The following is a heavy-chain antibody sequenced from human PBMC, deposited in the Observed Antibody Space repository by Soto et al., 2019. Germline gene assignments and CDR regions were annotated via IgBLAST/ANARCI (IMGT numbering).Heavy chain of an antibody. CDR1: GGSISSSNW. J-gene: IGHJ6*02. CDR3: ASQFIYDYSNYGGGRNEDV. V-gene: IGHV4-4*02. Sequence: QVQLQESGPGLVKPSGTLSLTFAVSGGSISSSNWWSWVRQPPGKGLEWIGEIYHSGSTNYNPSLKSRVTISVDKSKNQFSLKLSSVTAADTAVYYCASQFIYDYSNYGGGRNEDVWGQGTTVTVSS. D-gene: IGHD4-4*01. CDR2: IYHSGST.